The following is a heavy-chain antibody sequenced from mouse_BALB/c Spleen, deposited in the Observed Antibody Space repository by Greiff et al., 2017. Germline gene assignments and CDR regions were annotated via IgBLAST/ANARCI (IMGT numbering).Heavy chain of an antibody. CDR1: GYSITSDYA. CDR2: ISYSGST. CDR3: AREDYGSRYYFDY. D-gene: IGHD1-1*01. Sequence: ESGPGLVKPSQSLSLTCTVTGYSITSDYAWNWIRQFPGNKLEWMGYISYSGSTSFNPSLKSRISITRDTSKNQFFLQLNSVTTEDTATYYCAREDYGSRYYFDYWGQGTTLTVSS. V-gene: IGHV3-2*02. J-gene: IGHJ2*01.